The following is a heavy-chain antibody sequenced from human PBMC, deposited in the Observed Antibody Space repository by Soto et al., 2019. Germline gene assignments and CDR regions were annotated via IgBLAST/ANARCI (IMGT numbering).Heavy chain of an antibody. D-gene: IGHD3-9*01. V-gene: IGHV4-39*01. CDR2: IYYSGST. J-gene: IGHJ6*02. CDR3: ATYRRYFDWITAWDGYYYGMDV. CDR1: GGSISSSSYY. Sequence: SETLSLTCTVSGGSISSSSYYWGWIRQPPGKGLEWIGSIYYSGSTYYNPSLKSRVTISVDTSKDQFSPKLSSVTAADTAVYYCATYRRYFDWITAWDGYYYGMDVWGQGTTVTVSS.